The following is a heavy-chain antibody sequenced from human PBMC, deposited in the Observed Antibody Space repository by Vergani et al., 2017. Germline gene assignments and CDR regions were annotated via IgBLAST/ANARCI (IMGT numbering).Heavy chain of an antibody. CDR1: GGSISSGGYS. D-gene: IGHD4-23*01. CDR3: ARDPESDGGNLLENAFEI. J-gene: IGHJ3*02. CDR2: IYHSGST. V-gene: IGHV4-30-2*01. Sequence: QLQLQESGSGLVKPSQTLSLTCAVSGGSISSGGYSWSWIRQPPGKGLEWIGYIYHSGSTYYNPSLKSRVTISVDTSKNQFSLKLSSVTAADTAVYYCARDPESDGGNLLENAFEIWGQGTMVTVSS.